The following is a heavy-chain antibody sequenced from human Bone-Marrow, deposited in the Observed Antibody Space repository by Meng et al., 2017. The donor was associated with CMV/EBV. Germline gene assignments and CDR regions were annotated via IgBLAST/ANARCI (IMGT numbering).Heavy chain of an antibody. D-gene: IGHD2-8*01. CDR3: ARVARYCTNTDNCFDY. Sequence: ASVKVSCKASGYTFTGYYMHWVRQAPGQGLEWMGWISAYNGNADYAQKLQGRVTMTTDTSTTTAYMELRSLRSDDTAMYYCARVARYCTNTDNCFDYWGQGTLVTVSS. V-gene: IGHV1-18*04. CDR2: ISAYNGNA. J-gene: IGHJ4*02. CDR1: GYTFTGYY.